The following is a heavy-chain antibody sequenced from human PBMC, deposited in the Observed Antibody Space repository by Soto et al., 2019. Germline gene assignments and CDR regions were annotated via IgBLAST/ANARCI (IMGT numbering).Heavy chain of an antibody. J-gene: IGHJ4*02. Sequence: QVQLVESGGGVVQPGRSLRLSCAASGFTFSSYAMHWVRQAPGKGLEWVAVISYDGSNKYYADSVKGRFTISRDNSKNTLYLQMNSLRAEDTAVYYCARDDYGDYIDYWGQGTLVTVSS. V-gene: IGHV3-30-3*01. CDR2: ISYDGSNK. CDR3: ARDDYGDYIDY. CDR1: GFTFSSYA. D-gene: IGHD4-17*01.